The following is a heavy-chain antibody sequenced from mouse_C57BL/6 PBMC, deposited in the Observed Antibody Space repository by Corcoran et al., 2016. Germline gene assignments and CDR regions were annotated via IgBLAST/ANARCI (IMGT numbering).Heavy chain of an antibody. J-gene: IGHJ4*01. V-gene: IGHV1-80*01. CDR1: GYAFSSYW. CDR2: IYPGDGDT. CDR3: ARYQREAYYYAIDY. Sequence: QVQQQQSGDELVKPGASVKISCKASGYAFSSYWMNWVKQRPGKGLEWIGQIYPGDGDTNYNGKFKGKATLTADKSSSTDYMQLSSLTSEDSAVYVCARYQREAYYYAIDYWGQGTSVTVSS.